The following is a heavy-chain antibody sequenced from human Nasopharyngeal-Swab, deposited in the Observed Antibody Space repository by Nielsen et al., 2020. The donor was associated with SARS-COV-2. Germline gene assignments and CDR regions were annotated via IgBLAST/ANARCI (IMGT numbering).Heavy chain of an antibody. CDR3: ARWRVGGSYSGYYYYYMDV. D-gene: IGHD1-26*01. Sequence: ASVKVSCKASGYTFTSYAMHWVRRAPGQRLEWMGWINAGNGNTKYSQKFQGRVTITRDTSASTAYMELSSLRSEDTTVYYCARWRVGGSYSGYYYYYMDVWGKGTTVTVSS. CDR2: INAGNGNT. J-gene: IGHJ6*03. CDR1: GYTFTSYA. V-gene: IGHV1-3*01.